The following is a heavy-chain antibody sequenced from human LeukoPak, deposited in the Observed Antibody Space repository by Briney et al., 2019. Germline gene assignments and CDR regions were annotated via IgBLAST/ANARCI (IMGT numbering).Heavy chain of an antibody. CDR3: ARDDDRAREIDY. D-gene: IGHD3-22*01. Sequence: SVKVSCKASRGTFSKYAISWVRQAPGQGLAWMGRIIPILNITHYAQKFQGRVTIAADKSTSTAYMELSSLRSEDTAVYYCARDDDRAREIDYWGQGTLVTVSS. CDR1: RGTFSKYA. V-gene: IGHV1-69*04. CDR2: IIPILNIT. J-gene: IGHJ4*02.